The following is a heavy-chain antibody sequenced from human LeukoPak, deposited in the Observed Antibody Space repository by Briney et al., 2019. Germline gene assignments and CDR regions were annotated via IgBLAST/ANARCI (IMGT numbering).Heavy chain of an antibody. CDR3: ARGRYGWLPFDY. Sequence: SETLSLTCAVSGGSISSYYWSWIRQPPGKGLEWIGYIYYSGSTNYSPSLKSRVTISVDTSKNQFTLKLSSVTAADTAVYYCARGRYGWLPFDYWGQGTLVTVSS. J-gene: IGHJ4*02. CDR2: IYYSGST. V-gene: IGHV4-59*01. CDR1: GGSISSYY. D-gene: IGHD3-16*01.